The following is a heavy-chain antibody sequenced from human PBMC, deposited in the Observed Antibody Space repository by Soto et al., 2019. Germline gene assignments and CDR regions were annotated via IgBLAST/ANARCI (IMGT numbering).Heavy chain of an antibody. D-gene: IGHD3-22*01. CDR3: ARDTYYYDSSDHFSADAFDI. Sequence: EVQLVESGGGLVQPGVSLRLSCAASGFTSSSYWIHWVRQAPGKGLVWVSRISNDGSSTNYADSVKGRFTISRDNAKNTVYLQMNSLRAEDTAVYYCARDTYYYDSSDHFSADAFDIWGQGTMVTVSS. J-gene: IGHJ3*02. V-gene: IGHV3-74*01. CDR1: GFTSSSYW. CDR2: ISNDGSST.